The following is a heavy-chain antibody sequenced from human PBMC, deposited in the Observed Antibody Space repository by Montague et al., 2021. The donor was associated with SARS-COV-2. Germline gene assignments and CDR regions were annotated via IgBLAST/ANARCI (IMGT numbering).Heavy chain of an antibody. D-gene: IGHD3-22*01. CDR2: IDWDDDK. CDR3: ARYYYDSSGYYYFDY. CDR1: GFSLSTSGMC. Sequence: VKPTQTLTLTCTFSGFSLSTSGMCVSWIRQPPGKALEWLALIDWDDDKYYSTSLKTRLTISKDTSKNQVVLTMTNVDPVDTATYYCARYYYDSSGYYYFDYWGQGTLVTVSS. V-gene: IGHV2-70*01. J-gene: IGHJ4*02.